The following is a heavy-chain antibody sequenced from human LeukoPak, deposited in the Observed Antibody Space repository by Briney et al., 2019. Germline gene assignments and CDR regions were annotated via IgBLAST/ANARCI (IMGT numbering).Heavy chain of an antibody. D-gene: IGHD3-16*02. J-gene: IGHJ4*02. Sequence: PSETLSLTCTVSGGSISSYYWGWIRQPPGKGLEWIGYIYYSGSTNYNPSLKSRVTISVDTSKNQFSLKLSSVTAADTAVYYCARASESYDYVWGSYRPYYFDYWGQGTLVTVSS. CDR2: IYYSGST. V-gene: IGHV4-59*01. CDR3: ARASESYDYVWGSYRPYYFDY. CDR1: GGSISSYY.